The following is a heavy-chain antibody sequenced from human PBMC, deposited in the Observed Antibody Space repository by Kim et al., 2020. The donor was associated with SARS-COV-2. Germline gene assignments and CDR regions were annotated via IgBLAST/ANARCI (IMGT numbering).Heavy chain of an antibody. D-gene: IGHD3-16*02. J-gene: IGHJ4*02. Sequence: SVKVSCKASGGTFSSYTISWVRQAPGQGLEWMGRIIPILGIANYAQKFQGRVTITADKSTSTAYMELSSLRSEDTAVYYCAREITFGGVIVYVWGQGTLVTVSS. CDR3: AREITFGGVIVYV. V-gene: IGHV1-69*04. CDR2: IIPILGIA. CDR1: GGTFSSYT.